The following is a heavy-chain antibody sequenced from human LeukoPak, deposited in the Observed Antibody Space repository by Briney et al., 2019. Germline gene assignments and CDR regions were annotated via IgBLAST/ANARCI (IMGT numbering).Heavy chain of an antibody. Sequence: GRSLRLSCAASGFTFSSYAMHWVRQAPGKGREWVAVISYDGSNKYYADSVKGRFTISRDNSKNTLYLQMNSLRAEDTAVYHCARAGRGVTLYTDYWGQGTLVTVSS. J-gene: IGHJ4*02. CDR2: ISYDGSNK. D-gene: IGHD3-10*01. CDR3: ARAGRGVTLYTDY. CDR1: GFTFSSYA. V-gene: IGHV3-30*04.